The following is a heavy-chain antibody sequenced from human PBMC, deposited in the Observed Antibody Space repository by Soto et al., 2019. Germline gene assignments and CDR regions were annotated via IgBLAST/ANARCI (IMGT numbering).Heavy chain of an antibody. CDR1: GGSVSSGSYY. CDR3: ARKDTAMANGNYYYYGMDV. CDR2: IYYSGST. Sequence: SETLSLTCTVSGGSVSSGSYYWSWIRQPPGKGLEWIGYIYYSGSTNYNPSLKSRVTISVDTSKNQFSLKLSSVTAADTAVYYCARKDTAMANGNYYYYGMDVWGQGTTVTVSS. J-gene: IGHJ6*02. V-gene: IGHV4-61*01. D-gene: IGHD5-18*01.